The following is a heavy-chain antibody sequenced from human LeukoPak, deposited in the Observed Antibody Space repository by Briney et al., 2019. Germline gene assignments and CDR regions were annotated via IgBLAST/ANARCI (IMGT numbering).Heavy chain of an antibody. V-gene: IGHV3-30-3*02. D-gene: IGHD6-13*01. CDR3: ARGHSWYATHLHY. CDR2: ISYDGSNK. CDR1: GFTFRSHA. Sequence: GTSLRLSCATSGFTFRSHAMHWVRQSPGRGLEWVAVISYDGSNKYYADSVKGRFTISRDNSKNTLYLQMNSLRAEDTAVYYCARGHSWYATHLHYWGQGTLVTVSS. J-gene: IGHJ4*02.